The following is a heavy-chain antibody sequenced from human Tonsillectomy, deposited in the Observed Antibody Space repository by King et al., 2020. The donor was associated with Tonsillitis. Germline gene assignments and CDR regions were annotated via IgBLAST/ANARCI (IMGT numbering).Heavy chain of an antibody. CDR1: GGSISSGDYY. D-gene: IGHD3-10*01. J-gene: IGHJ6*02. CDR3: ARSSGEYYGMDV. CDR2: IYYSGST. V-gene: IGHV4-30-4*01. Sequence: VQLQESGPGLAKPSQTLSLTCTVSGGSISSGDYYWSWIRQPPGKGLEWIGYIYYSGSTYYNPSLKSRVTISVDTSKNQFSLKLSSVTAADTAVYYCARSSGEYYGMDVWGQGTTVTVSS.